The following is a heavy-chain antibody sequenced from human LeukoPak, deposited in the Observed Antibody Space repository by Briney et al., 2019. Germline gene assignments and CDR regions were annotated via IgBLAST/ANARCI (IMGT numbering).Heavy chain of an antibody. D-gene: IGHD2-21*02. V-gene: IGHV4-38-2*02. CDR3: TRAYSVCDCTVLHMYFNN. CDR1: GYSISSGYF. Sequence: SETLSLTCTVSGYSISSGYFWGWMRQPPREGLEWIGSICHSETAHYNPSLKSRVTISVDTSKNHLYLKMMTVMAADTDVYYCTRAYSVCDCTVLHMYFNNWGQGTLVNVSS. CDR2: ICHSETA. J-gene: IGHJ4*02.